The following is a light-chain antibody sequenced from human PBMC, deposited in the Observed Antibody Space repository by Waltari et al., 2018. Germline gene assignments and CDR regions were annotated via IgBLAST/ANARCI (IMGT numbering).Light chain of an antibody. Sequence: EIVLTQSPATLSLSPGEGATISCRASQTISTYLAWYQQKAGQGPRLLIYDASKRATGIPARFSGSGSGTDFTLTISSLEPEDFALYYCQQRTNWPRTFGQGTKLEIK. CDR1: QTISTY. CDR3: QQRTNWPRT. CDR2: DAS. V-gene: IGKV3-11*01. J-gene: IGKJ2*02.